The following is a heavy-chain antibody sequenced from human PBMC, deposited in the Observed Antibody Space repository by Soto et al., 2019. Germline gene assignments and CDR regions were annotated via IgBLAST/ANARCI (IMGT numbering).Heavy chain of an antibody. V-gene: IGHV3-72*01. CDR1: GFTLSDHY. D-gene: IGHD3-22*01. CDR2: SRDKAQGYST. J-gene: IGHJ4*01. CDR3: AKSRDSSGGYWVDFEY. Sequence: PGGSLILSCAGSGFTLSDHYSDLVRQAPGKGLEWVGRSRDKAQGYSTAYADSVKDRFTISRDNSKNALYLQMNSLRAEDTAVYYCAKSRDSSGGYWVDFEYWGHGTLVTVSA.